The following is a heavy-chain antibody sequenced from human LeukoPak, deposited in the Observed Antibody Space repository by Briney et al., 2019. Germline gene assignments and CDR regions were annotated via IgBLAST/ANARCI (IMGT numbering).Heavy chain of an antibody. CDR2: ISAYNGNT. D-gene: IGHD6-19*01. J-gene: IGHJ3*02. V-gene: IGHV1-18*01. CDR3: ARGLQENLAWLQAFSAFDI. CDR1: GYSFTSNV. Sequence: ASVKVSCKASGYSFTSNVISWVRQAPGQGLEWMGWISAYNGNTNYAQKLQGRVTMTTDTSTSTAYMELRSLRSDDTAVYYCARGLQENLAWLQAFSAFDIWGQGTMVTVSS.